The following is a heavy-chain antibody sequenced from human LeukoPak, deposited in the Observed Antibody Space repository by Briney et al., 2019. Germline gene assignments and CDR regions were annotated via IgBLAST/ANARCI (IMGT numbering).Heavy chain of an antibody. CDR3: AKARGSTSLNWFDP. J-gene: IGHJ5*02. V-gene: IGHV3-23*01. Sequence: GGSLRLSCAASGFTFSSYAMSWVRQAPGKGLEWVSGVSATGGCTYYADSVKGRFTISRDNSKNTLYLQMNSLRAEDTAVYYCAKARGSTSLNWFDPWGQGTLVTVSS. CDR2: VSATGGCT. D-gene: IGHD2-2*01. CDR1: GFTFSSYA.